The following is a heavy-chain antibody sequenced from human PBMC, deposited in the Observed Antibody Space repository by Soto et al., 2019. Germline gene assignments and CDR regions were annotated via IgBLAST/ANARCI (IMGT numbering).Heavy chain of an antibody. CDR3: ASIAAAAYNWFDP. Sequence: PRPPVKVSCKASGYTFTGYYMHWVRQAPGQGLEWMGWINPNSGGTNYAQKFQGRVTMTRDTSISTAYMELSRLRSDDTAVYYCASIAAAAYNWFDPWGQGTLVTVSS. CDR2: INPNSGGT. J-gene: IGHJ5*02. V-gene: IGHV1-2*02. D-gene: IGHD6-13*01. CDR1: GYTFTGYY.